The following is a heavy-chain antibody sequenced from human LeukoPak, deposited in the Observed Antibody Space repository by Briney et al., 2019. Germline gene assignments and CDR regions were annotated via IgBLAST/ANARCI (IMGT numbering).Heavy chain of an antibody. Sequence: ASVKVSCKAPGYTFTSYGISWVRQAPGQGLEWMGWISAYNGNTNYAQKLQGRVTMTTDTSTSTAYMELRSLRSDDTAVYYCARDSPNYGDYDYWGQGTLVTVSS. D-gene: IGHD4-17*01. CDR3: ARDSPNYGDYDY. CDR1: GYTFTSYG. J-gene: IGHJ4*02. CDR2: ISAYNGNT. V-gene: IGHV1-18*01.